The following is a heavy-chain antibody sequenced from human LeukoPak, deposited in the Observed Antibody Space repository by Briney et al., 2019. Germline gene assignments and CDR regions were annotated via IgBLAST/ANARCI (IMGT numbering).Heavy chain of an antibody. J-gene: IGHJ4*02. CDR2: ISYDGSNK. CDR1: GFTFSSYA. D-gene: IGHD5-18*01. V-gene: IGHV3-30-3*01. CDR3: ARDGGGVDTAMVLDY. Sequence: GGSLRLSCAASGFTFSSYAMHWVRQAPGKGLEWVAVISYDGSNKYYADSVKGRFTISRDNSKNTLYLQMNSLRAEDTAVYYCARDGGGVDTAMVLDYWGQGTLVTVSS.